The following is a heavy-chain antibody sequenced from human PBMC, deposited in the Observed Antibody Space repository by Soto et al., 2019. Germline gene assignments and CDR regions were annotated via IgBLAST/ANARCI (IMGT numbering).Heavy chain of an antibody. CDR2: IKQDGSEK. CDR1: RFTFSSYW. CDR3: ASGGIAAAPTRYYYYGMDV. J-gene: IGHJ6*02. Sequence: GGSLRLSCSASRFTFSSYWMSWVRQAPGKGLEWVANIKQDGSEKYYVDSVKGRFTISRDNAKNSLYLQMNSLRAEDTAVYYCASGGIAAAPTRYYYYGMDVWGQGTTVTVSS. V-gene: IGHV3-7*03. D-gene: IGHD6-13*01.